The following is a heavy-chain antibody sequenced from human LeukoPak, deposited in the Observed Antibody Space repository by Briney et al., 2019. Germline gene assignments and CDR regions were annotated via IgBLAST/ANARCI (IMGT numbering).Heavy chain of an antibody. Sequence: PSETLSLTCTVSGGSISSGSYYWSWIRQPAGKGLEWIGRIYTSGSTNYNPSLKSRVTISVDTSKNQFSLKLSSVTAADTAVYYCASEVGVWGSYRPPMYYFDYWGQGTLVTVSS. CDR3: ASEVGVWGSYRPPMYYFDY. CDR1: GGSISSGSYY. V-gene: IGHV4-61*02. D-gene: IGHD3-16*02. J-gene: IGHJ4*02. CDR2: IYTSGST.